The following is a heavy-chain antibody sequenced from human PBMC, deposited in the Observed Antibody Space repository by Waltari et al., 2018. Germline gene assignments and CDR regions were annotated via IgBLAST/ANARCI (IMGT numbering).Heavy chain of an antibody. Sequence: QVQLVQSGAEVKKPGASVKVSCKASGYTFTSYDINWVRQATGQGLEWMGWMNPNSGNTGYAQKFQGRVTMTRNTSISTAYMELSSLRSEDTAVYYCARGRGIEYSSSSGLVDYYMDVWGKGTTVTVSS. CDR3: ARGRGIEYSSSSGLVDYYMDV. CDR2: MNPNSGNT. J-gene: IGHJ6*03. CDR1: GYTFTSYD. V-gene: IGHV1-8*01. D-gene: IGHD6-6*01.